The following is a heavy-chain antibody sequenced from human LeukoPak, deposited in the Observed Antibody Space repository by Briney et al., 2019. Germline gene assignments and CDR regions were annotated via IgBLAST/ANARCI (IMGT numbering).Heavy chain of an antibody. Sequence: GGSLRLSPAASRFTFSNAWMIWVREAPGKGLESVGRIKSKTDGGTTDYAAPVKGRVTISRNDSKTKLYLQMNSLKTEDTAVYYCTTWGQLRYFAKGRWFCPWGQGTLVTVSA. D-gene: IGHD3-9*01. J-gene: IGHJ5*02. V-gene: IGHV3-15*01. CDR1: RFTFSNAW. CDR3: TTWGQLRYFAKGRWFCP. CDR2: IKSKTDGGTT.